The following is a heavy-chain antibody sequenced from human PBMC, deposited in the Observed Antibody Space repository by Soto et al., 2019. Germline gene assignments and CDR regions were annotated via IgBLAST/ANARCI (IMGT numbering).Heavy chain of an antibody. CDR2: SIPIFGTA. J-gene: IGHJ5*02. V-gene: IGHV1-69*13. Sequence: SVKDTCKASGGTFRSYAIRWVRPAAGQGRAGMGRSIPIFGTANYAQKFQGRVTITADESTSTSYMELSSLRSEDTAVYYSARNLRYCSSTSCYRGIAAADPPWFDPWGQGTLVTVSS. D-gene: IGHD2-2*02. CDR3: ARNLRYCSSTSCYRGIAAADPPWFDP. CDR1: GGTFRSYA.